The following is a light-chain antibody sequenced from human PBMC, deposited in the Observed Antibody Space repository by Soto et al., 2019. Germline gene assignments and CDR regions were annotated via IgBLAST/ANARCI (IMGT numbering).Light chain of an antibody. CDR3: QQSYSSPPIT. V-gene: IGKV1-39*01. CDR2: DAS. CDR1: QSISSY. Sequence: DIQMTQSPSSLSASLGDRITITCRASQSISSYLNWYQQKPGKAPKLLIHDASSLQSGVPSRFSCSGSGTHFTLTISSLQPEDFATYYCQQSYSSPPITFGQGTRLDIK. J-gene: IGKJ5*01.